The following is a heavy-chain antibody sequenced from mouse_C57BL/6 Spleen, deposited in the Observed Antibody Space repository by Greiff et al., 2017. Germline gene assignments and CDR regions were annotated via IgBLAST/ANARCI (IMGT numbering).Heavy chain of an antibody. CDR3: ARERATVGYFDY. CDR1: GYSITSGYY. Sequence: EVKLVESGPGLVKPSQSLSLTCSVTGYSITSGYYWNWIRQFPGNKLEWMGYISYDGSNNYNPSLKNRISITRDTSKNQFFLKLNPVTTEDTATYYGARERATVGYFDYWGQGTTLTVSS. D-gene: IGHD1-1*01. CDR2: ISYDGSN. V-gene: IGHV3-6*01. J-gene: IGHJ2*01.